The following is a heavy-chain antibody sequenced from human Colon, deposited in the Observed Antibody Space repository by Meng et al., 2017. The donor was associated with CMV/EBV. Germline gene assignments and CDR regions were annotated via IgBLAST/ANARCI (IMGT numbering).Heavy chain of an antibody. CDR1: GFTFSSYT. Sequence: VEVWVSGGGLVKPGGSLRLSCAASGFTFSSYTMNWVRQAPGKGLEWVSSISSSSSHIYYADSVKGRFTISRDNAKNSLYLQMNSLRAEDTAVYYCASLVAAGTWRWIDPWGQGTLVTVSS. D-gene: IGHD6-13*01. J-gene: IGHJ5*02. V-gene: IGHV3-21*06. CDR3: ASLVAAGTWRWIDP. CDR2: ISSSSSHI.